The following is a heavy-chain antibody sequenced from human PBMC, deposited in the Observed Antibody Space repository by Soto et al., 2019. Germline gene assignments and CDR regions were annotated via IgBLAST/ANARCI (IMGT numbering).Heavy chain of an antibody. D-gene: IGHD4-17*01. V-gene: IGHV3-7*03. Sequence: VQLVESGGGLVQPGGSLRLSCAASGFAFNRYYMSWVRQAPGKGLEWVATVDQDGSAKYYVDSVKGRFTISRDNAKNTLYLQMNSLRAEDTAVYYCAKDHKTTVTSWGYFDYWGQGTLVTVSS. CDR1: GFAFNRYY. J-gene: IGHJ4*02. CDR3: AKDHKTTVTSWGYFDY. CDR2: VDQDGSAK.